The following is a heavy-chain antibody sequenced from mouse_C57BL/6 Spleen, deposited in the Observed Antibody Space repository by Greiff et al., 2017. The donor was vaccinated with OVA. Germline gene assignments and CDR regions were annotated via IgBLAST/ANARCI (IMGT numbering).Heavy chain of an antibody. D-gene: IGHD1-1*01. CDR3: ATLTTVVATRYYAMDY. Sequence: QVQLKQPGAELVMPGASVKLSCKASGYTFTSYWMHWVKQRPGQGLEWIGEIDPSDSYTNYNQKFKGKSTLTVDKSSSTAYMQLSSLTSEDSAVYYCATLTTVVATRYYAMDYWGQGTSVTVSS. J-gene: IGHJ4*01. CDR1: GYTFTSYW. V-gene: IGHV1-69*01. CDR2: IDPSDSYT.